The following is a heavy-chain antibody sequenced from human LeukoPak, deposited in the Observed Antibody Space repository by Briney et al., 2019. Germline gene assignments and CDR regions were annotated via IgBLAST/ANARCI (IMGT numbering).Heavy chain of an antibody. D-gene: IGHD3-10*01. Sequence: GGSLTLSCAASGFTFSSYSMNWVRQAPGKGLEWVSSISSSSSYIYYADSVKGRFTTSRDNAKNSLYLQMNSLRAEDTAVYYCARDVVRGVISGGFDYWGQGTLVTVSS. V-gene: IGHV3-21*01. CDR2: ISSSSSYI. CDR3: ARDVVRGVISGGFDY. CDR1: GFTFSSYS. J-gene: IGHJ4*02.